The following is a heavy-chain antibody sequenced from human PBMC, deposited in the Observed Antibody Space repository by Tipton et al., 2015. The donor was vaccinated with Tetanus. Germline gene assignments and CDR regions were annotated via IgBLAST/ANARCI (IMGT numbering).Heavy chain of an antibody. Sequence: TLSLTCTVSGVSISGGRYYWSWIRQRPGKGLEWIGDIYSSGSTYTDPSLKGRATISVDTSKNQFSLRLNSVTAADTAVYYCARDQARGARGWNYFDFWGLGTLVTVSS. J-gene: IGHJ4*02. CDR3: ARDQARGARGWNYFDF. CDR2: IYSSGST. D-gene: IGHD1-26*01. V-gene: IGHV4-31*03. CDR1: GVSISGGRYY.